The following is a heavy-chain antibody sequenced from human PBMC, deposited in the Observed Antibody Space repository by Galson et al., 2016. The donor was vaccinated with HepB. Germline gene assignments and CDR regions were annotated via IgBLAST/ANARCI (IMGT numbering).Heavy chain of an antibody. J-gene: IGHJ4*02. V-gene: IGHV3-53*04. D-gene: IGHD2/OR15-2a*01. CDR1: GFSVTSSY. CDR3: ARGLVGSTTAFDS. Sequence: SLRLSCAASGFSVTSSYMSWVRQAPGKGLEWVSVIYSCGATYYAESVEGRFIIPRHNSRNTVDLQMSSLSAEDTAFYYCARGLVGSTTAFDSWGQGTLVAVSS. CDR2: IYSCGAT.